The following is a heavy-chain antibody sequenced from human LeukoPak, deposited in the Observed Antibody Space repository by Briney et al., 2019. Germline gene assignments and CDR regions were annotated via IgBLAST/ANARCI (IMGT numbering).Heavy chain of an antibody. V-gene: IGHV4-59*08. CDR1: GGPISSYY. D-gene: IGHD4/OR15-4a*01. CDR3: ARLLRGASDGFDI. CDR2: IHYSDSN. J-gene: IGHJ3*02. Sequence: SETLSLTCSVSGGPISSYYWSWMRQPPGKGLEWIGYIHYSDSNNHNPYLESRLPLPVATSKHPFSLKLRSVTAADTAVYYCARLLRGASDGFDIWGQGTMVTVSS.